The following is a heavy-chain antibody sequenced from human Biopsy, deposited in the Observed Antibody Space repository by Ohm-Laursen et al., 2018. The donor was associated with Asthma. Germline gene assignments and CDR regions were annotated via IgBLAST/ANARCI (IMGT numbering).Heavy chain of an antibody. CDR2: VIPIYGTT. V-gene: IGHV1-69*01. J-gene: IGHJ4*02. CDR1: GDILSSFG. Sequence: GSSVKVSCKAHGDILSSFGIKWVRKAPGQGLEWMGGVIPIYGTTHTAQKFQGRVTITADESTSTAYMELTSLRSDDTAVYYCARDGPVGAPSDYWGQGTLVTVSS. CDR3: ARDGPVGAPSDY. D-gene: IGHD1-26*01.